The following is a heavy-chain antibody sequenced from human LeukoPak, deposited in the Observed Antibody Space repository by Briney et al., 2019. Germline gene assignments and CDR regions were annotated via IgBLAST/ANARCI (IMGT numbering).Heavy chain of an antibody. V-gene: IGHV4-39*01. Sequence: SETLSLTCTVSGGSISSSSYYWGWIRQPPGKGLEWIGSIYYSGTTYYNPSLNTRVTISVDTSKNQFSLNLSSVTAADTAVYYCATWRTAKTGFDYWGQGTLSPSPQ. CDR3: ATWRTAKTGFDY. D-gene: IGHD1-1*01. CDR2: IYYSGTT. J-gene: IGHJ4*02. CDR1: GGSISSSSYY.